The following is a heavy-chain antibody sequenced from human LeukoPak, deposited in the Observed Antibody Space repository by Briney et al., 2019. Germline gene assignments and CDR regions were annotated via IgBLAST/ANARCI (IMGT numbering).Heavy chain of an antibody. Sequence: PGGSLRLSCAASGFTFSSYSMNWVRQAPGKGLEWVSSISSSSSYIYYADSVKGRFTISRDNAKNSLYLQMNSLRAEDTAVYYCARDLAWGSYRYCSSTSCYTAYFQHWGQGTLVTVSS. D-gene: IGHD2-2*02. V-gene: IGHV3-21*01. J-gene: IGHJ1*01. CDR2: ISSSSSYI. CDR1: GFTFSSYS. CDR3: ARDLAWGSYRYCSSTSCYTAYFQH.